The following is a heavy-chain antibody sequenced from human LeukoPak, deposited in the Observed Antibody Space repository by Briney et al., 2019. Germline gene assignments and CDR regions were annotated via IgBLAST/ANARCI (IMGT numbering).Heavy chain of an antibody. Sequence: GGSLRLSCAASGFTFDDYAMHWVRQAPGKGLEWVSGISWNSGSIGYADSVKGRFTISRDNAKNSLYLQMNSLRAEDTALYYCAKDTFRGSSSWIPDYWGQGTLVTVSS. CDR1: GFTFDDYA. J-gene: IGHJ4*02. V-gene: IGHV3-9*01. CDR3: AKDTFRGSSSWIPDY. CDR2: ISWNSGSI. D-gene: IGHD6-13*01.